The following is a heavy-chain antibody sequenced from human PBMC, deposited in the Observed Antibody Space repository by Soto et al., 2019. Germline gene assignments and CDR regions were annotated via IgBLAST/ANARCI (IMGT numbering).Heavy chain of an antibody. Sequence: SETLSLTCTVSGGSISSSSYYWGWIRQPPGKGLEWIGSIYYSGSTYYNPSLKSRVTISVDASKNQFSLKLSSVTAADTAVYYCARTHKSKAFDYWGQGTLVTVSS. CDR2: IYYSGST. CDR1: GGSISSSSYY. D-gene: IGHD4-4*01. V-gene: IGHV4-39*01. J-gene: IGHJ4*02. CDR3: ARTHKSKAFDY.